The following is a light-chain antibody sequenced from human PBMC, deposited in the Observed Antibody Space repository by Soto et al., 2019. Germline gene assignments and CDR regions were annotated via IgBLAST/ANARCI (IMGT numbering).Light chain of an antibody. CDR3: QQYGSSPT. CDR2: GAS. J-gene: IGKJ5*01. Sequence: EIVLTQSPGTLSLSPGERITLSCRASQSVSSGYLAWYQQKPGQAPRLLIFGASSRATGIPDRFSGSGSGTDFTLTISRLEPEDLAVYYCQQYGSSPTFGQGTRLEIK. V-gene: IGKV3-20*01. CDR1: QSVSSGY.